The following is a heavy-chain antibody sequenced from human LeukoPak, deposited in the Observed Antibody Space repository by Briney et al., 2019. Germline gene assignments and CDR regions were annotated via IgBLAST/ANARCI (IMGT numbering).Heavy chain of an antibody. D-gene: IGHD1-26*01. CDR3: ASGGYRVDH. CDR1: GITSSDYE. J-gene: IGHJ5*02. V-gene: IGHV3-48*03. CDR2: IGSSHSNK. Sequence: PGGSLRLSCAASGITSSDYEMNWVRQAPGKGLEWISYIGSSHSNKYYADSVKGRFTISRDNANSSLYLQMNSLRVEDTAIYYCASGGYRVDHWGQGTLVTVSS.